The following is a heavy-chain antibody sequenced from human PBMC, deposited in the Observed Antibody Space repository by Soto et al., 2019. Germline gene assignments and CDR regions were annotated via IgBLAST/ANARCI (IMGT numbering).Heavy chain of an antibody. CDR3: ARVVGGYSVYEPRTDGLWLDY. Sequence: QVQLVQSGAEVKKPGSSVKVSCKASGGTFSSYAISWVRQAPGQGLEWMGGIIPIFGTANYAQKFQGRVTITADESTSTAYMELSSLRSEDTAVYYCARVVGGYSVYEPRTDGLWLDYWGQGTLVTVSS. D-gene: IGHD5-12*01. CDR2: IIPIFGTA. J-gene: IGHJ4*02. CDR1: GGTFSSYA. V-gene: IGHV1-69*01.